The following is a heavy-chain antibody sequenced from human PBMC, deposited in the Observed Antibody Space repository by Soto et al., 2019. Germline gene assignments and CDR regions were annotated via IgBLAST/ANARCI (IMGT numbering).Heavy chain of an antibody. V-gene: IGHV3-74*01. CDR1: GFTFSSYW. D-gene: IGHD1-26*01. J-gene: IGHJ6*02. Sequence: LRLSCAASGFTFSSYWMHWVRQAPGKGLVWVSRINSDGSSTSYADSVKGRFTISRDNAKNTLYLQMNSLRAEDTAVYYCARDDGGSYYYYYYGMDVWGQGTTVTVSS. CDR3: ARDDGGSYYYYYYGMDV. CDR2: INSDGSST.